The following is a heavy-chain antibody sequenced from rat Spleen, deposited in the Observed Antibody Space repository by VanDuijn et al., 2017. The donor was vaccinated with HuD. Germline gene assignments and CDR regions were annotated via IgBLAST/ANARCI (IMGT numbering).Heavy chain of an antibody. CDR1: GFTFSDYY. CDR2: VSYDGSGT. D-gene: IGHD4-3*01. CDR3: TIHNSGYFDD. V-gene: IGHV5-29*01. Sequence: EVQLVESDGGLVQPGRSLKLSCAASGFTFSDYYMAWVRQAPTKGLEWVATVSYDGSGTYYRDSVKGRFTISRDNTQRTLYLQMDSLRSEDTATYYCTIHNSGYFDDWGQGVMVTVSS. J-gene: IGHJ2*01.